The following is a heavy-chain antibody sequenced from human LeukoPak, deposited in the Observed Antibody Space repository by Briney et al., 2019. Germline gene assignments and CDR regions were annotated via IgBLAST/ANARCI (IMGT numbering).Heavy chain of an antibody. CDR2: VSGSGVST. CDR3: AKGVEDSGIYYYYYMDV. J-gene: IGHJ6*03. V-gene: IGHV3-23*01. D-gene: IGHD2-15*01. Sequence: PGGSLRLSCAASGFTFSSYTFSTYAMSWVRQAPGKGLGWVSAVSGSGVSTYYADSVKGRFTISRDNSKNTLYLQMNGLRAEDTAVYYCAKGVEDSGIYYYYYMDVWGKGTTVTVSS. CDR1: GFTFSSYTFSTYA.